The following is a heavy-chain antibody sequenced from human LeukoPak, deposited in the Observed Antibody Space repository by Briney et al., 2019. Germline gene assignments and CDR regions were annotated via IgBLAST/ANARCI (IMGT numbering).Heavy chain of an antibody. Sequence: ASVKVSCKTSGGTFTGYAITWVRQAPGQGLEWMGKIIPTSGTTNYAQKFQGRVTFTADESTSTAYMELSSLRSEDTALYYCARKLRLGGNWFDPWGQGTLVTVSS. CDR3: ARKLRLGGNWFDP. J-gene: IGHJ5*02. D-gene: IGHD1-26*01. CDR2: IIPTSGTT. V-gene: IGHV1-69*13. CDR1: GGTFTGYA.